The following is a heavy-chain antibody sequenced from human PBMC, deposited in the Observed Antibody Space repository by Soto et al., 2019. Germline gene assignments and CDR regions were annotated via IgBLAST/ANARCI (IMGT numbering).Heavy chain of an antibody. Sequence: QVQLVQSGAEVKKPGASVKVSCKASGYTFTSYYMHWVRQAPGQGLEWMGIINPSGGSTSYAQKFQGRVTMTRDTSTSTVYMELGSLRSEDTAVYYCARGYCGGDCYPYWYFDLWGRGTLVTVSS. CDR2: INPSGGST. J-gene: IGHJ2*01. V-gene: IGHV1-46*03. CDR3: ARGYCGGDCYPYWYFDL. D-gene: IGHD2-21*02. CDR1: GYTFTSYY.